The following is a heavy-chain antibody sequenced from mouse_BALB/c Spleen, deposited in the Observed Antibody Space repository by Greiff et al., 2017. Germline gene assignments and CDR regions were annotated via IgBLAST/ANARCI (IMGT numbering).Heavy chain of an antibody. CDR3: AEGGSSYDYAMDY. J-gene: IGHJ4*01. CDR2: ISYSGST. Sequence: EVMLVESGPSLVKPSQTLSLTCSVTGDSITSGYWNWIRKFPGNKLEYMGYISYSGSTYYNPSLKSRISITRDTSKNQYYLQLNSVTTEDTATYYCAEGGSSYDYAMDYWGQGTSVTVSS. CDR1: GDSITSGY. D-gene: IGHD1-1*01. V-gene: IGHV3-8*02.